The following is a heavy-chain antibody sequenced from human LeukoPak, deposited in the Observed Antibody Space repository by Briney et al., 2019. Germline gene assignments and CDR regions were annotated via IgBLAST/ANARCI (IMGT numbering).Heavy chain of an antibody. Sequence: ASVKVSCKASGYTFTGYYMHWVRQAPGQGLEWMGWINPNSGGTNYAQKFRGRVTMTRDTSISTAYMELSRLRSDDAAVYYCARDESIAVAEDYFDYWGQGTLVTVSS. V-gene: IGHV1-2*02. CDR2: INPNSGGT. CDR1: GYTFTGYY. D-gene: IGHD6-19*01. CDR3: ARDESIAVAEDYFDY. J-gene: IGHJ4*02.